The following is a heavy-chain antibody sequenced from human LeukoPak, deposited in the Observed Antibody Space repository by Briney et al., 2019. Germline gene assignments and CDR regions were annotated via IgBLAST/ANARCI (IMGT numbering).Heavy chain of an antibody. Sequence: SSENLSLTCTVSGGSISSYYWSWIRQPPGKGLEWIGYIYYSGSTNYNPSLKSRVTISVDTSKNQFSLKLSSVTAADTAVYYCARRPITTIALHLLDYWGQGTLVTVSS. CDR2: IYYSGST. V-gene: IGHV4-59*01. CDR3: ARRPITTIALHLLDY. D-gene: IGHD1-14*01. CDR1: GGSISSYY. J-gene: IGHJ4*02.